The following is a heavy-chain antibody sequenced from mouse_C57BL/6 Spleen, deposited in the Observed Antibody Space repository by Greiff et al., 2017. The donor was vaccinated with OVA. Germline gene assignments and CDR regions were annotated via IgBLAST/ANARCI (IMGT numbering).Heavy chain of an antibody. Sequence: EVKVVESGGGLVKPGGSLKLSCAASGFTFSDYGMHWVRQAPEKGLEWVAYISSGSSTIYYADTVKGRFTISRDNAKNTLFLQMTSLRSEDTAMYYCARGYEVYAMDYWGQGTSVTVSS. CDR2: ISSGSSTI. J-gene: IGHJ4*01. CDR3: ARGYEVYAMDY. V-gene: IGHV5-17*01. D-gene: IGHD2-3*01. CDR1: GFTFSDYG.